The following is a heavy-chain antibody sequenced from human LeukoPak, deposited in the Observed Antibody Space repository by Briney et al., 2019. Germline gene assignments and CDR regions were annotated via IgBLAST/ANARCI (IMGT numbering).Heavy chain of an antibody. CDR2: ISYDGSNK. D-gene: IGHD3-16*01. CDR3: VNGLRGRDNRRFDP. Sequence: PGGSLRLSCAASGFTFSSYAIHWVRQAPGKGLEWVAVISYDGSNKYYADSVKGRFTISRDNSKNTLYLQMNSLRAEDTAVYYCVNGLRGRDNRRFDPWGQGTLVTVSS. CDR1: GFTFSSYA. V-gene: IGHV3-30-3*01. J-gene: IGHJ5*02.